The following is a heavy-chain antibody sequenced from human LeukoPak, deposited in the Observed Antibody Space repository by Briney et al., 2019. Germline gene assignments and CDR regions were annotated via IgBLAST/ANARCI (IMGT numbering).Heavy chain of an antibody. CDR2: IFDTGNT. CDR3: GRGAAVGDP. CDR1: GGPINNQY. D-gene: IGHD6-13*01. J-gene: IGHJ5*02. V-gene: IGHV4-59*11. Sequence: PSETLSLTCIVSGGPINNQYWSWIRQPPGQGLEWIGYIFDTGNTNYNPSLKSRVTISVDTSKNQFSLKLTSVTAADTAIYYCGRGAAVGDPWGQGTLVTVSS.